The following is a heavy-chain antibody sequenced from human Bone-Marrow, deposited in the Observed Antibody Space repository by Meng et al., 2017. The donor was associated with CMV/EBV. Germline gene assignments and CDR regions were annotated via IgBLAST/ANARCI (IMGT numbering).Heavy chain of an antibody. Sequence: GASGFTFSRSAMSWVRQAPGKGLEWVSAISGSGGSTYYAESVKGRFTISRDNSKNTLYLQMNSLRAEDTAVYYCAKGGELPGGWFDPWGQGTLVTVSS. V-gene: IGHV3-23*01. D-gene: IGHD1-26*01. CDR2: ISGSGGST. CDR1: GFTFSRSA. J-gene: IGHJ5*02. CDR3: AKGGELPGGWFDP.